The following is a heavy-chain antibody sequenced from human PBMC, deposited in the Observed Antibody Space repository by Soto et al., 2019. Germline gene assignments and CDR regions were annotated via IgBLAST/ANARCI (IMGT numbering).Heavy chain of an antibody. CDR3: ASSGYSYGPTPLLY. J-gene: IGHJ4*02. D-gene: IGHD5-18*01. CDR2: IYYSGST. Sequence: QVQLQESGPGLVKPSQTLSLTCTVSGGSISSGGYYWSWIRQHPGKGLEWIGYIYYSGSTYYNPSLKCRVTISVDTSKIQLSLKLSSVTAADTAVYYCASSGYSYGPTPLLYWGQGTLVTVSS. V-gene: IGHV4-31*03. CDR1: GGSISSGGYY.